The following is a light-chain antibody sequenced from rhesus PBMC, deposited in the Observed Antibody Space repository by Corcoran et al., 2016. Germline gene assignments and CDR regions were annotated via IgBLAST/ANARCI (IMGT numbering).Light chain of an antibody. Sequence: DIQMTQSPSSLSASVGDRVTITCRASQGISDYLSWYQQKPGKAPKRLIYAASSLESGVPSRFSGSGSGTYFTPTISSLQPEDFAAYYCLQGYSTPFTFGPGTKLDIK. V-gene: IGKV1-36*02. CDR3: LQGYSTPFT. J-gene: IGKJ3*01. CDR2: AAS. CDR1: QGISDY.